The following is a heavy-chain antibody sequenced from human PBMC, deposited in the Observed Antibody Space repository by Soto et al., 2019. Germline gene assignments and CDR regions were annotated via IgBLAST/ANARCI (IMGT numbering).Heavy chain of an antibody. V-gene: IGHV3-9*01. D-gene: IGHD2-8*02. J-gene: IGHJ6*02. CDR1: GFTFDEYG. CDR2: ISWNSGTI. CDR3: AKSTGGTANGMDV. Sequence: EVQLVESGGGLVQPGRSLRLSCGASGFTFDEYGMHWVRQAPGKGLEWVSGISWNSGTIGYSDSVKGRFTISRDHAKNSLYLQMSSLRAEDTALYYCAKSTGGTANGMDVWGRGTTVTVSS.